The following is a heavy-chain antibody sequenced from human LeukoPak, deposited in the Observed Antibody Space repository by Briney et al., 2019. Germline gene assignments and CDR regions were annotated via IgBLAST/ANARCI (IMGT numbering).Heavy chain of an antibody. Sequence: GGSLRLSCAASGFTFTGYYMHWVRQAPGQGLEWMGWINPNSGGTNYAQKFQGRVTMTRDTSISTAYMELSRLRSDDTAVYYCARGLKGYYVFDYWGQGTLVTVSS. J-gene: IGHJ4*02. D-gene: IGHD3-10*02. CDR2: INPNSGGT. CDR1: GFTFTGYY. CDR3: ARGLKGYYVFDY. V-gene: IGHV1-2*02.